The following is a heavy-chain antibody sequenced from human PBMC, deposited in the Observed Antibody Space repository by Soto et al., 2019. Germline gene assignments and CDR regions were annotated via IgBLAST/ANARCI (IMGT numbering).Heavy chain of an antibody. D-gene: IGHD3-10*01. CDR3: ARGKGVTSYYYYYYYMDV. CDR1: GGSFSGYY. V-gene: IGHV4-34*01. J-gene: IGHJ6*03. Sequence: SETLSLTCAVYGGSFSGYYWSWIRQPPGKGLEWIGEINHSGSTNYNPSLKSRVTISVDTSKNQFSLKLSSVTAADTAVYYRARGKGVTSYYYYYYYMDVWGKGTTVTVSS. CDR2: INHSGST.